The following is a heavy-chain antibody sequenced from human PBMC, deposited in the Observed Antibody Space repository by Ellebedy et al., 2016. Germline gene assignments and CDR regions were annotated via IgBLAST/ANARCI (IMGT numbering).Heavy chain of an antibody. J-gene: IGHJ4*02. CDR2: IYYSGST. D-gene: IGHD4-17*01. Sequence: GSLRLSXTVSGGSISSSSYYWGWIRQPPGKGLEWIGSIYYSGSTYYNPSLKSRVTISVDTSKNQFSLKLSSVTAADTAVYYCARGSTVTTGLFDYWGQGTLVTVSS. CDR3: ARGSTVTTGLFDY. CDR1: GGSISSSSYY. V-gene: IGHV4-39*07.